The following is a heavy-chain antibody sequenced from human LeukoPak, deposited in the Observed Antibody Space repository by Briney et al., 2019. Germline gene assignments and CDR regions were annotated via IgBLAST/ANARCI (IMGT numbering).Heavy chain of an antibody. Sequence: PGGSLRPSCAAPGFTFSYYYMSWIRQAPGKGLGGVSYICSSGSTIYHADSVKGRFTISRDNAKNSLYLQMNSLRAEDTAVYYCARDLTYYDFWSGYYTGWFDPWGQGTLVTVSS. CDR3: ARDLTYYDFWSGYYTGWFDP. V-gene: IGHV3-11*01. CDR2: ICSSGSTI. J-gene: IGHJ5*02. CDR1: GFTFSYYY. D-gene: IGHD3-3*01.